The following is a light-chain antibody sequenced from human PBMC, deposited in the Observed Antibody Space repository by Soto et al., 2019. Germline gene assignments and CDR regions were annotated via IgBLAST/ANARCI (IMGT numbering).Light chain of an antibody. J-gene: IGLJ2*01. CDR1: SSDVGSYNL. Sequence: QSALTQPASVSGSPGQSITISSTGTSSDVGSYNLVSWYQQHPGKAPKLMIYEVSKRPSGVSNRFSGSKSGNTASLTISGLQAEDEADYYCCSYAGSRTSVLFGGGTKLTVL. CDR3: CSYAGSRTSVL. CDR2: EVS. V-gene: IGLV2-23*02.